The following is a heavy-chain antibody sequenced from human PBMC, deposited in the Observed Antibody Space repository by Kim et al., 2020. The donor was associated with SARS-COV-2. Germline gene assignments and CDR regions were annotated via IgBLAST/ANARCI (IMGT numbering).Heavy chain of an antibody. D-gene: IGHD6-19*01. Sequence: SVKGRFSISGDNARNSLYLQMNSLRAEDPAVYYCARVPYSSGWYLNYFDYWGQGTLVTVSS. J-gene: IGHJ4*02. V-gene: IGHV3-21*01. CDR3: ARVPYSSGWYLNYFDY.